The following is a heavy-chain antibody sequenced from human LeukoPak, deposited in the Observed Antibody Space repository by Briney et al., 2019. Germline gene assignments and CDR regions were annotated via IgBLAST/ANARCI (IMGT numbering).Heavy chain of an antibody. V-gene: IGHV4-59*01. J-gene: IGHJ3*02. D-gene: IGHD3-22*01. Sequence: SETLSLTCGVSGGSFSGYYWSWIRQPPGKGLEWIGYIYYSGSTNYNPSLKSRVTISVDTSKNQFSLKLSSVTAADTAVYYCARDLPPHYYDSSGYRSDAFDIWGQGTMVTVSS. CDR3: ARDLPPHYYDSSGYRSDAFDI. CDR2: IYYSGST. CDR1: GGSFSGYY.